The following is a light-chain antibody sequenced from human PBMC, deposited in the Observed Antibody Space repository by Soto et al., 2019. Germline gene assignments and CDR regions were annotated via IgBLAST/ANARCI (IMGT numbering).Light chain of an antibody. V-gene: IGLV1-40*01. CDR1: SSNIGAGRD. CDR2: GNN. Sequence: QCVLTQPPSVSGAPGQRVTISCTGSSSNIGAGRDVHWYQQLPGTAPRLLIYGNNSRPSGVPDRFSASKSGTSASLAITGLQAEDEADFYCQSFDSSLSAYVFGTGTKVTVL. J-gene: IGLJ1*01. CDR3: QSFDSSLSAYV.